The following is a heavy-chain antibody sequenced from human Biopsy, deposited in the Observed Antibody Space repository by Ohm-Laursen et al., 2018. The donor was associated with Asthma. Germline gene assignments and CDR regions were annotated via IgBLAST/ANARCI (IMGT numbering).Heavy chain of an antibody. CDR1: GYTFTSSG. D-gene: IGHD5-12*01. J-gene: IGHJ6*02. V-gene: IGHV1-18*01. CDR3: ARGYSGSYRIVYYYSGLEV. Sequence: GASVKVSCKPSGYTFTSSGITWVRQAPGQGLEWMGWISAYNGNTKFAQKLQDRVTMITDTSTSTAYMELRSLRSDDTAVYYCARGYSGSYRIVYYYSGLEVWGQGTTVTVSS. CDR2: ISAYNGNT.